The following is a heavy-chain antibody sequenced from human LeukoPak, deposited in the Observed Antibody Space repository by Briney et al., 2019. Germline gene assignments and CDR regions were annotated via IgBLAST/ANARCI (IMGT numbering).Heavy chain of an antibody. V-gene: IGHV4-59*01. Sequence: SETLSLTCTVSGGSISSYYWSWIRQPPGKGLEWIGYIYYSGSTNYNPSLKSRVTISVDTSKNQFSLKLSSVTAADTAVYYCARDLWYYYGSGSYYYYGMDVWGQGTTVTVSS. CDR2: IYYSGST. J-gene: IGHJ6*02. CDR3: ARDLWYYYGSGSYYYYGMDV. CDR1: GGSISSYY. D-gene: IGHD3-10*01.